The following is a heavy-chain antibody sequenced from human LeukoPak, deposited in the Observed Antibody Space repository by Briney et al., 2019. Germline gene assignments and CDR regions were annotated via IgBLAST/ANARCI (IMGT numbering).Heavy chain of an antibody. V-gene: IGHV1-8*01. CDR2: MNPNSGNT. J-gene: IGHJ5*02. Sequence: ASVKVSCKASGYTFTSYYINWVRQATGQGPEWMGWMNPNSGNTDYAQRFQGRVTMTRNTSISTAYMELSSLRSEDTAVYYCARAANWHDDDWFDPWGQGTLVTVYS. D-gene: IGHD1-1*01. CDR3: ARAANWHDDDWFDP. CDR1: GYTFTSYY.